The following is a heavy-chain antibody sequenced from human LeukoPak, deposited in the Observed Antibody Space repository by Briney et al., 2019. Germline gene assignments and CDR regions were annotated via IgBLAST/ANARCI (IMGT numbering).Heavy chain of an antibody. V-gene: IGHV1-8*01. Sequence: GASVKVSCKASGYTFTSYDINWVRQATGQGLEWMGWMNPNSGNTGYAQKSQGRVTMTRNTSIGTAYMELSSLRSEDTAMYYCARVPEWNWRNYYYYYYMDVWGKGTTVTVSS. CDR3: ARVPEWNWRNYYYYYYMDV. CDR2: MNPNSGNT. D-gene: IGHD1-7*01. J-gene: IGHJ6*03. CDR1: GYTFTSYD.